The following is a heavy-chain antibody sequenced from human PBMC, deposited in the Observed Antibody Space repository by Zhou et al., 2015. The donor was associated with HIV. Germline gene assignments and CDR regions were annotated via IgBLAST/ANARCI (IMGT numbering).Heavy chain of an antibody. Sequence: QVQLVQSGTEVKKPGASVKVSCKASGYTFTTYDITWVRQATGQGLEWMGWMNPKSGNTGYAKKFQGRVTMTRNTSINTAYMELSGLTSEDTAMYYCTRGRWEVPDAYWGQGTLVTVSP. V-gene: IGHV1-8*01. D-gene: IGHD1-26*01. CDR2: MNPKSGNT. CDR3: TRGRWEVPDAY. CDR1: GYTFTTYD. J-gene: IGHJ4*02.